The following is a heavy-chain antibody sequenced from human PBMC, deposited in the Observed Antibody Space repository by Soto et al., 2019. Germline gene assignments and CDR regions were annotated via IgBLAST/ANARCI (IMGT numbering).Heavy chain of an antibody. V-gene: IGHV1-69*06. Sequence: GASVKVSCKASGDTSSNYGVSWVRQAPGQGLEWMGGILPVFGTTTYARNSQGRITITADKSTSTVYMELTSLRSDDTATYYCARDPDEVVGTDYHYYGMDVWDQGATVTVSS. D-gene: IGHD1-26*01. CDR2: ILPVFGTT. CDR1: GDTSSNYG. CDR3: ARDPDEVVGTDYHYYGMDV. J-gene: IGHJ6*02.